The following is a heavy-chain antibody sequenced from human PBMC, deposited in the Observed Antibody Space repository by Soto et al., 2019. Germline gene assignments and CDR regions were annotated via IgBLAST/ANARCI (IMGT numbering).Heavy chain of an antibody. CDR3: AREKFSGGSYSWHFYYGIEV. Sequence: ASVKVSCEASGYTFTSYGISWLRQAPGQGLEWMGWISAYNGNTNYAQKLQGRVTMTTDTSTSTAYMELRSLRSDDTAVYYCAREKFSGGSYSWHFYYGIEVWG. J-gene: IGHJ6*02. CDR1: GYTFTSYG. CDR2: ISAYNGNT. D-gene: IGHD1-26*01. V-gene: IGHV1-18*01.